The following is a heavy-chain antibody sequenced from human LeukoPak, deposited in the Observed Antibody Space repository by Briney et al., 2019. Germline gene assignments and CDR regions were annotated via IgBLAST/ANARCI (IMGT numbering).Heavy chain of an antibody. CDR1: GCSFTTYW. D-gene: IGHD2-2*02. V-gene: IGHV5-51*01. CDR2: IYPGDSDT. Sequence: GESLKISCKGSGCSFTTYWIGWVRQMPGKGLEWMGIIYPGDSDTRYSPSFQGQVTISADKSISTAYLQWSSLKASDTAMYYCARAISPGRYSWNYWGQGTLVTVSS. CDR3: ARAISPGRYSWNY. J-gene: IGHJ4*02.